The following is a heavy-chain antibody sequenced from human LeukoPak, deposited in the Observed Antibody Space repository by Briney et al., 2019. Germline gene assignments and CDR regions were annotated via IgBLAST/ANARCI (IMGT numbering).Heavy chain of an antibody. Sequence: PGGSLRLSCAASGFTFSSYSMNWVRQAPGKGLEWVAVISYDGSNKYYADSVKGRFTISRDNSKNTLYLQMNSLRAEDTAVYYCAKESCTSRCNFDYWGQGTLVTVSS. J-gene: IGHJ4*02. CDR2: ISYDGSNK. D-gene: IGHD2-2*01. CDR1: GFTFSSYS. V-gene: IGHV3-30*18. CDR3: AKESCTSRCNFDY.